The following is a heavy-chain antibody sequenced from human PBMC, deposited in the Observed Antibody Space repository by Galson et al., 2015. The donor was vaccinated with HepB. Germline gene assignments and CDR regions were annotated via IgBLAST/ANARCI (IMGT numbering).Heavy chain of an antibody. V-gene: IGHV3-23*01. J-gene: IGHJ5*02. CDR3: AKEGCSSSPVGWFDP. Sequence: SLRLSCAASGFTFSSYAMTWVRQAPGKGLEWVSSISGSGGSTYYADSVKGRFTISRDNSKSTLYLQMNSLRAEDTAVYYCAKEGCSSSPVGWFDPWGQGTLVTASS. D-gene: IGHD6-6*01. CDR1: GFTFSSYA. CDR2: ISGSGGST.